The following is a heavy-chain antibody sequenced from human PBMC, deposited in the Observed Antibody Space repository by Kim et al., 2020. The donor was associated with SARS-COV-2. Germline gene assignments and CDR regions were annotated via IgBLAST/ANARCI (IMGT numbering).Heavy chain of an antibody. CDR2: ISAYNGNT. D-gene: IGHD4-17*01. V-gene: IGHV1-18*01. J-gene: IGHJ4*02. CDR1: GYTFTSYG. Sequence: ASVKVSCKASGYTFTSYGISWVRQAPGQGLEWMGWISAYNGNTNYAQKLQGRVTMTTDTSTSTAYMELRGLRSDDTAVYYCAREIPSSFLNVMTTVTYSLYFDYWGQGTLVTVSS. CDR3: AREIPSSFLNVMTTVTYSLYFDY.